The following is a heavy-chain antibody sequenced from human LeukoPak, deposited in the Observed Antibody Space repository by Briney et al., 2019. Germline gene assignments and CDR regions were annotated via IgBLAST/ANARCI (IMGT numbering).Heavy chain of an antibody. D-gene: IGHD2-15*01. CDR1: GYTFTGYY. CDR2: INPSGGST. J-gene: IGHJ6*02. CDR3: ARGRYCSGGSCYMTYYYYYGMDV. V-gene: IGHV1-46*01. Sequence: ASVKVSCKASGYTFTGYYMHWVRQAPGQGLEWMGIINPSGGSTSYAQKFQGRVTMTRDTSTSTVYMELSSLRSEDTAVYYCARGRYCSGGSCYMTYYYYYGMDVWGQGTTVTVSS.